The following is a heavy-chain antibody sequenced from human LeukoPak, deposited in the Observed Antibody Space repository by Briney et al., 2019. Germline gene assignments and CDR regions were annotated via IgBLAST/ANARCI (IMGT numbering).Heavy chain of an antibody. CDR3: ARGGGYCSSTSCYPTNWFDP. D-gene: IGHD2-2*01. Sequence: GGSLRLSCAASGFTFSSYSMNWLRQAPGKGLEWVSSISSSSSYIYYADSVKGRFTISRDNAKNSLYLQMNSLRAEDTAVYYCARGGGYCSSTSCYPTNWFDPWGQGTLVTVSS. CDR2: ISSSSSYI. CDR1: GFTFSSYS. V-gene: IGHV3-21*01. J-gene: IGHJ5*02.